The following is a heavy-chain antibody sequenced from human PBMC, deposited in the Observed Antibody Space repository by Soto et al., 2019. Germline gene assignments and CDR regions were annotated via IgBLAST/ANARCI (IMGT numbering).Heavy chain of an antibody. V-gene: IGHV4-34*01. J-gene: IGHJ4*02. CDR3: ARLTTGTYECDY. CDR1: GGSFSGYY. Sequence: QVQLQQWGAGLLKPSETLSLTCADYGGSFSGYYWSWIRQPPAKGLERMGEINHSGSTNYNPSHKSQVTISVDTSKNQFSLQLSSVTAADTAVYYCARLTTGTYECDYWGQGTLVTVSS. D-gene: IGHD4-17*01. CDR2: INHSGST.